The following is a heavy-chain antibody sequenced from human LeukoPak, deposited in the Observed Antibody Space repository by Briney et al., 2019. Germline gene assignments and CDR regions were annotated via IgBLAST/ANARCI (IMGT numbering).Heavy chain of an antibody. CDR1: GFTFSSYA. CDR2: ISGRGTST. D-gene: IGHD1-1*01. J-gene: IGHJ4*02. CDR3: AKLED. Sequence: GGSLRLSCAASGFTFSSYAMSWVRQAPGKGLEWVSSISGRGTSTFYADSVKGQFTISRDNSKNTVYLQLSNLRVADTAVYYCAKLEDWGQGTLVAVSS. V-gene: IGHV3-23*05.